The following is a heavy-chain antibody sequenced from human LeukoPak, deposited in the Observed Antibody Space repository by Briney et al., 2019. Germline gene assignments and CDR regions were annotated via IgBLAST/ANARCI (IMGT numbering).Heavy chain of an antibody. J-gene: IGHJ4*02. V-gene: IGHV3-23*01. CDR3: AKDQGRFSSGWYLDY. Sequence: GGSLRLSCAASGFTFSSYAMSWVRQAPGKGLEWVSAISGSGGSTYYADSVQGRFTISRDNSKNTLSLQMNSLGAEDTAVYYCAKDQGRFSSGWYLDYWGQGTLVTVSS. D-gene: IGHD6-19*01. CDR1: GFTFSSYA. CDR2: ISGSGGST.